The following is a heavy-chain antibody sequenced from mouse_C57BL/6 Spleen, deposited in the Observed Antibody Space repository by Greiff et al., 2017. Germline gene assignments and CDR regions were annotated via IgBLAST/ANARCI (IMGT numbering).Heavy chain of an antibody. J-gene: IGHJ4*01. CDR1: GYAFTNYL. CDR3: ARDCYYSMDY. CDR2: INPGSGGT. Sequence: VQVVESGAELVRPGTSVKVSCKASGYAFTNYLIEWVKQRPGQGLEWIGVINPGSGGTNYNEKFKGKATLTADKSSSTAYMQLSSLTSEDSAVYFCARDCYYSMDYWGQGTSVTVSS. V-gene: IGHV1-54*01.